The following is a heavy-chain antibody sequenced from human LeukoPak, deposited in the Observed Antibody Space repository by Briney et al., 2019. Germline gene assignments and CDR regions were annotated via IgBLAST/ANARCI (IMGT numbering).Heavy chain of an antibody. CDR3: AKASAERYDRSGRGGVYFEY. Sequence: QTGGSLRLSCEASGFSFSTFYMSWVRQAPGRGLEWVANIKGDGSSNYIVDSVKGRFTSSRDNSKNSVYLHMNSLRADDTAVYYCAKASAERYDRSGRGGVYFEYWGLGTLVTVSS. CDR2: IKGDGSSN. CDR1: GFSFSTFY. J-gene: IGHJ4*02. D-gene: IGHD3-22*01. V-gene: IGHV3-7*01.